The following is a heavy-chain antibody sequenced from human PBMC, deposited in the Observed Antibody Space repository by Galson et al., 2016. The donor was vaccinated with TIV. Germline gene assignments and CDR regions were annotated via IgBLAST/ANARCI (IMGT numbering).Heavy chain of an antibody. D-gene: IGHD3-10*01. CDR3: GRAFYNKGWFIEY. CDR2: MWYDGSDK. V-gene: IGHV3-33*01. J-gene: IGHJ4*02. Sequence: SLRLSCAASGFTFASYGMHWVRQAPGKGLEWVTLMWYDGSDKYYADSVKGRFTISRDNSKNTLYLQMTSLRAEDTAMYYCGRAFYNKGWFIEYWGQGTLVTVSS. CDR1: GFTFASYG.